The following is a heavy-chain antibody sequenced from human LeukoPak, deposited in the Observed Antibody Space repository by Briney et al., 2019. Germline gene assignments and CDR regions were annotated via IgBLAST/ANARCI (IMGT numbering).Heavy chain of an antibody. CDR3: AKNTTVTIDY. CDR2: ISGSGGIT. CDR1: GFTFSSYG. D-gene: IGHD4-17*01. V-gene: IGHV3-23*01. J-gene: IGHJ4*02. Sequence: PGGSLRLPCAASGFTFSSYGMNWVSHAPAKGLEWVSGISGSGGITYYADSVKGRFSISRDNSKNTLYLQMNSLRAEDTAVYYCAKNTTVTIDYWAQGTLVTVSS.